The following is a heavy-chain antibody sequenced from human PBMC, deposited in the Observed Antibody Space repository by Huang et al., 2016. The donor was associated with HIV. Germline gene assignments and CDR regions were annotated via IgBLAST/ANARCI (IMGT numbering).Heavy chain of an antibody. CDR3: ATKTAAMDI. CDR1: TFRFGAYW. V-gene: IGHV3-7*01. CDR2: IKQDESEK. J-gene: IGHJ6*02. Sequence: VESGGRLVQPGGSISLSCVGSTFRFGAYWMSWVRQSPGKGMEWVANIKQDESEKYYVDSLKGLFKISRDNAKKVLFLEMNNVRVEDTATYYCATKTAAMDIWGQGTTVTVS. D-gene: IGHD1-7*01.